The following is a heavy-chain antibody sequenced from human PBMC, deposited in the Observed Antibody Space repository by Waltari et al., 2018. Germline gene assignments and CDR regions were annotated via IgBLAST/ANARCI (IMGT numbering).Heavy chain of an antibody. CDR2: ISSRAAYI. V-gene: IGHV3-21*01. D-gene: IGHD5-18*01. J-gene: IGHJ2*01. CDR1: EFTFSAYT. CDR3: ARGDPFDTRPDLGWYIDL. Sequence: EAQLVESGGGLVKPGGSLRLSCAASEFTFSAYTMNWVRQTPGKGLEWVSSISSRAAYIHSADSVQGRFIISRDNAKNSLFLQMSSLRAEDTAVYYCARGDPFDTRPDLGWYIDLWGRGTLVTVSS.